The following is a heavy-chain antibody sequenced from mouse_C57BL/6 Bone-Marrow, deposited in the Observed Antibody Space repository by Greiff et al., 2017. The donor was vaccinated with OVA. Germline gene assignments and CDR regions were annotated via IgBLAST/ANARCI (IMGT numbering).Heavy chain of an antibody. V-gene: IGHV1-52*01. Sequence: QVQLQQPGAELVRPGSSVKLSCKASGYTFTSYWMHWVKQRPIQGLEWIGNIDPSDSETHYNQKFKDKATLTVDKSSSTAYMQLSSLTSEDSAVYYCARRGYYGNYVDYWGQVTTLTVSS. CDR2: IDPSDSET. D-gene: IGHD2-1*01. CDR3: ARRGYYGNYVDY. J-gene: IGHJ2*01. CDR1: GYTFTSYW.